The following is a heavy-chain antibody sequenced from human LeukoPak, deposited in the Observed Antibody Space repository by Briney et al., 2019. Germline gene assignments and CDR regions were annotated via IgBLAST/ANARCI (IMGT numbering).Heavy chain of an antibody. Sequence: GGSLRLSCAASGFTFSSYSMNWVRQAPGKGLEWVSSISSSSSYIYYADSVKGRFTISRDNAKNSLYLQMNSLRAEDTAVYSCAKAPRDGYNLFFDYWGQGTLVTVSS. CDR2: ISSSSSYI. J-gene: IGHJ4*02. V-gene: IGHV3-21*04. D-gene: IGHD5-24*01. CDR1: GFTFSSYS. CDR3: AKAPRDGYNLFFDY.